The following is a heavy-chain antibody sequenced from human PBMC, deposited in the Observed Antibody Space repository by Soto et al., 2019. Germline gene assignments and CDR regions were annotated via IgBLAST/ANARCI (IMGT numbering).Heavy chain of an antibody. J-gene: IGHJ3*02. D-gene: IGHD6-13*01. Sequence: QVQLQESGPGLVKPSETLSLTCTVSGGSISSYYWSWIRQPPGKGLEWIGYIYYSGSTNYNPSLRSRVTISVDTSKNQFSLKLSSVTAADTAVYSCARGRQQLVNHDAFDIWGQGTMVTVSS. V-gene: IGHV4-59*01. CDR1: GGSISSYY. CDR2: IYYSGST. CDR3: ARGRQQLVNHDAFDI.